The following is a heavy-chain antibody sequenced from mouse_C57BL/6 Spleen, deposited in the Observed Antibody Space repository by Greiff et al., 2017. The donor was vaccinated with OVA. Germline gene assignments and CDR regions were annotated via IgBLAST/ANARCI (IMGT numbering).Heavy chain of an antibody. D-gene: IGHD2-3*01. CDR1: GYTFTSYW. CDR3: ARWLLSYYFDY. J-gene: IGHJ2*01. V-gene: IGHV1-61*01. CDR2: IYPSDSET. Sequence: QVQLQQPGAELVRPGSSVKLSCKASGYTFTSYWMDWVKQRPGQGLEWIGNIYPSDSETHYNQKFKDKATLTVDKSSSTAYMQLSSLTSEDSAVYYCARWLLSYYFDYWGQGTTLTVSS.